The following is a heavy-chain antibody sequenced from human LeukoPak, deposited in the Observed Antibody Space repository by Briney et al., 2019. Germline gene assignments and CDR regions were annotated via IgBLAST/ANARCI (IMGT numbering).Heavy chain of an antibody. V-gene: IGHV1-18*04. D-gene: IGHD3-9*01. Sequence: ASVTVSCMASGYTFTSYGISWVRQAPGQGLEWMGWISPYNGNTNYAPKLQGRITMTTDTSTTTPYMELRSLRSDDTAVYYCARATGLAGRRLVKWSTPFDYWGQGTLVTVSS. CDR3: ARATGLAGRRLVKWSTPFDY. J-gene: IGHJ4*02. CDR2: ISPYNGNT. CDR1: GYTFTSYG.